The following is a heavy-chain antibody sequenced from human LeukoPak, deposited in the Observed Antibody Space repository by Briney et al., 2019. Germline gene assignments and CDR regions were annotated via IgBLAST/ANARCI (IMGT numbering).Heavy chain of an antibody. D-gene: IGHD4-17*01. CDR3: AHYGDYCR. V-gene: IGHV3-30*02. CDR1: GFTFSSYG. J-gene: IGHJ4*02. Sequence: GGSLRLSCAASGFTFSSYGMHWVRQTPGKGLEWVAFIRYDGINKYYADSVKGRFTISRDNSKNTLYLQMNSLRAEDTAVYYCAHYGDYCRWGQGTLVTVSS. CDR2: IRYDGINK.